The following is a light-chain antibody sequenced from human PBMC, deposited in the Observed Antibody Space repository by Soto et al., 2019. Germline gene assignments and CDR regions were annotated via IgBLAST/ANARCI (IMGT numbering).Light chain of an antibody. CDR2: GAS. J-gene: IGKJ1*01. CDR1: QTVSSTY. V-gene: IGKV3-15*01. CDR3: QQCNNWPWT. Sequence: IMMTQSPATLSVSPGERATLSCRARQTVSSTYLAWYQQKPGQAPRLLIYGASTRATGIPARFSGSGSGTEFTLTISSLQSEDFAVYYCQQCNNWPWTFGQGTKVEIK.